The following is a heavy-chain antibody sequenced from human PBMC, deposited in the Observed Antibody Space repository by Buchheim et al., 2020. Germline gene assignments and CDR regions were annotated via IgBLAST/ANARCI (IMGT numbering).Heavy chain of an antibody. CDR3: AKGYYYDSSGYYSTFDY. V-gene: IGHV3-30*18. J-gene: IGHJ4*02. D-gene: IGHD3-22*01. CDR2: ISNDGIEK. Sequence: QVQLVESGGGVVQPGRSLRLSCAASGFTFSSYGLHWVRQAPGKGLEWVAVISNDGIEKYYAESVKGRFTISRDNSKNTLYLLMNSLRAEDTAVYYCAKGYYYDSSGYYSTFDYWGQGTL. CDR1: GFTFSSYG.